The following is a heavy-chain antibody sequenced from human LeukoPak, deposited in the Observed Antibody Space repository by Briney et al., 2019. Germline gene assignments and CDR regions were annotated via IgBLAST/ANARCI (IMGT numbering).Heavy chain of an antibody. Sequence: SVKVSCKASGGTFSSYAISWVRQAPGQGLEWMGGIIPIFGTANYAQKFQGRVTITTDESTSTAYMELSGLRSEDTAVYYCARSFRGSYLRPDAFDIWGQGTMVTVSS. CDR3: ARSFRGSYLRPDAFDI. D-gene: IGHD1-26*01. CDR2: IIPIFGTA. J-gene: IGHJ3*02. V-gene: IGHV1-69*05. CDR1: GGTFSSYA.